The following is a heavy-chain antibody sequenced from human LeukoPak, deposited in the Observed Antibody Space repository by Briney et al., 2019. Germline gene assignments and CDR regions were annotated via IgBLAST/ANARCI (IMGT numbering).Heavy chain of an antibody. CDR2: INPNSGGT. V-gene: IGHV1-2*04. CDR3: ATAPDYYDSSGYRRDY. J-gene: IGHJ4*02. Sequence: ASVKVSCKASGYTFTGYYMHWVRQAPGQGLEWMGWINPNSGGTNYAQKFQGWVTMTEDTSTDTAYMELSSLRSEDTAVYYCATAPDYYDSSGYRRDYWGQGTLVTVSS. CDR1: GYTFTGYY. D-gene: IGHD3-22*01.